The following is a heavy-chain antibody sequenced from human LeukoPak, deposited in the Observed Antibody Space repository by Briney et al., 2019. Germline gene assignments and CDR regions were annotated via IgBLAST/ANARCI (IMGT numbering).Heavy chain of an antibody. D-gene: IGHD3-9*01. J-gene: IGHJ5*02. Sequence: ASVKVSCKASGYTFTSYGMSWVRQAPGQGLEWMGWIGAYNGNTNYAQKLQGRVTMTTDTSTSTAYMELRSLRSDDTAVYYCARMALTLAWFDPWGQETLVTVSS. V-gene: IGHV1-18*04. CDR1: GYTFTSYG. CDR3: ARMALTLAWFDP. CDR2: IGAYNGNT.